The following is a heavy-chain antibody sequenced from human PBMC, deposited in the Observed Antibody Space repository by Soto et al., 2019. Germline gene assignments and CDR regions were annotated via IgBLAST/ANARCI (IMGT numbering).Heavy chain of an antibody. CDR1: GFRFSSYA. D-gene: IGHD1-26*01. V-gene: IGHV3-23*01. CDR2: ISGSGDTT. Sequence: EVQLLESGGGLVQRGGSLRLSCAVSGFRFSSYAMSWVRQAPGKGLEWVSAISGSGDTTNYADSVKGRFTISRDNSKNTLYLQMNSLRVEDTAVYYYAKNGIVDYWGQGTLVTVSS. J-gene: IGHJ4*02. CDR3: AKNGIVDY.